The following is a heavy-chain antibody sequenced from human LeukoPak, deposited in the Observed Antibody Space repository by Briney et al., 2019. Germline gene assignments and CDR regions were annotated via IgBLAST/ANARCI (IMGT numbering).Heavy chain of an antibody. Sequence: PGGSLRLSCAASGFTFSDYGMHWVRQAPGKGLEWVSAISGSGGSTYYADSVKGRFTISRDNSKNTLYLQMNSLRAEDTAVYYCAKDKYSSSWYDAFDIWGQGTMVTVSS. J-gene: IGHJ3*02. CDR2: ISGSGGST. D-gene: IGHD6-13*01. V-gene: IGHV3-23*01. CDR3: AKDKYSSSWYDAFDI. CDR1: GFTFSDYG.